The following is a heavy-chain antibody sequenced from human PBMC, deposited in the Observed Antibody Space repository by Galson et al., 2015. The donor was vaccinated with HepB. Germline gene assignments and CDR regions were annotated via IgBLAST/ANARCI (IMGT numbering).Heavy chain of an antibody. Sequence: TLSLTCAVSGGSISSSNWWSWVRQPPGKGLEWIGEIYHSGSTNYNPSLKSRVTISVDKSKNQFSLKLSSVTAADTAVYYCARGGGYSYGLDDPAWDDRDAFDIWGQGTMVTVSS. D-gene: IGHD5-18*01. CDR1: GGSISSSNW. CDR2: IYHSGST. CDR3: ARGGGYSYGLDDPAWDDRDAFDI. V-gene: IGHV4-4*02. J-gene: IGHJ3*02.